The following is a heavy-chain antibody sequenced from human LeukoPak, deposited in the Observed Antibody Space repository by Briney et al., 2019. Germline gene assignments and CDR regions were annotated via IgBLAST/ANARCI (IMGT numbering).Heavy chain of an antibody. D-gene: IGHD5-12*01. J-gene: IGHJ4*02. CDR3: ARGVTVAAITPLDY. CDR2: INSDGSST. Sequence: GGSLRLSCAASGFTFSSHWMHWVRQAPGKGLVWVSRINSDGSSTSYADSVKGRFTISRDNAKNTLYLQMNSLRAEDTAVYYCARGVTVAAITPLDYWGQGTLVTVSS. V-gene: IGHV3-74*01. CDR1: GFTFSSHW.